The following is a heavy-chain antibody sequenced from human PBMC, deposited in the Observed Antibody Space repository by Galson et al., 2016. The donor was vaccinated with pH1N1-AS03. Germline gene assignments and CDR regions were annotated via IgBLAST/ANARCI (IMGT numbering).Heavy chain of an antibody. J-gene: IGHJ4*02. Sequence: SLRLSCAASGFVFSSSAIHWVRQSPGKGLEWVAFIRYDETIKNYADSVKGRFSISRDNAKESLYLQMNSLRDEDTGVYYCARIVTMSDFDSWGQGTLVTVSS. CDR1: GFVFSSSA. D-gene: IGHD2-21*02. V-gene: IGHV3-33*01. CDR2: IRYDETIK. CDR3: ARIVTMSDFDS.